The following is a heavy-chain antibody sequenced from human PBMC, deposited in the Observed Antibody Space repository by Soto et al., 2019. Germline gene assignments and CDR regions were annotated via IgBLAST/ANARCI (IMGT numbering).Heavy chain of an antibody. J-gene: IGHJ5*02. CDR2: FYYSGST. V-gene: IGHV4-61*08. D-gene: IGHD3-10*01. Sequence: SETLSLTCTVSGGPVRSDDYYWSWIRQPPGKGLEWIGYFYYSGSTNYNPSLKSRVSILVDTSKNQFSLQLNSVTAADTAVYYCARGPHYSGSGSYSRGRWFDPWGQGTLVTVSS. CDR1: GGPVRSDDYY. CDR3: ARGPHYSGSGSYSRGRWFDP.